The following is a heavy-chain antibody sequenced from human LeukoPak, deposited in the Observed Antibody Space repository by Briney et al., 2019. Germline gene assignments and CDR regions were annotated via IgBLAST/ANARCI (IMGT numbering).Heavy chain of an antibody. Sequence: GGSLRLSCAASGFTFSNAWMSWVRQAPGKGLEWVGRIKSKTDGGTTDYAAPVKGRFTISRDDSKNTLYLQMNSLKTEDTAVYYCTTLYYYDSSGYLGDAFDIWGQGTMVTVSS. CDR2: IKSKTDGGTT. CDR3: TTLYYYDSSGYLGDAFDI. CDR1: GFTFSNAW. J-gene: IGHJ3*02. V-gene: IGHV3-15*01. D-gene: IGHD3-22*01.